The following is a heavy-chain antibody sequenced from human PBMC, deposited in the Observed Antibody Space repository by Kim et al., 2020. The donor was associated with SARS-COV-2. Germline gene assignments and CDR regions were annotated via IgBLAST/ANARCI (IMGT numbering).Heavy chain of an antibody. J-gene: IGHJ6*02. CDR1: GYTFTSYA. Sequence: ASVKVSCKASGYTFTSYAMHWVRQAPGQRLEWMGWINVGNGNTKYSQKFQGRVTITRDTSASTAYMELSSLRSEDTAVYYCATSGGGRIRPWSGMDVWGQGTPVTVSS. D-gene: IGHD2-15*01. V-gene: IGHV1-3*01. CDR3: ATSGGGRIRPWSGMDV. CDR2: INVGNGNT.